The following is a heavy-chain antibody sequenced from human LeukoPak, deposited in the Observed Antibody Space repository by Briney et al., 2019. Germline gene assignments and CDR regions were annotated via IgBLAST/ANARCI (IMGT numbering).Heavy chain of an antibody. CDR1: GYTFTSYY. CDR3: ARGHPAIGDAFDI. Sequence: ASVKVSCKASGYTFTSYYMHWVRQAPGQGLEWMGIINPSGGSTSYAQKFQGRVTMTRDMSTSTVCMELSSLRSEDTAVYYCARGHPAIGDAFDIWGQGTMVTVSS. D-gene: IGHD2-2*01. J-gene: IGHJ3*02. V-gene: IGHV1-46*01. CDR2: INPSGGST.